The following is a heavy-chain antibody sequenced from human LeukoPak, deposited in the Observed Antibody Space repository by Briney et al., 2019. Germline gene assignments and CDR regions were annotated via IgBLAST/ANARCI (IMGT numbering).Heavy chain of an antibody. Sequence: KTSETLSLTCTVSGGSISNSNYYWGWIRQPPGKGLEWIGSFYYSGSTYYNPSLKSRVSISVDTSKNQFSLKLSSVTAADTAVYYCASFYCSGGSCYQYYYYYYMDVWGKGTTVTISS. D-gene: IGHD2-15*01. CDR1: GGSISNSNYY. CDR3: ASFYCSGGSCYQYYYYYYMDV. J-gene: IGHJ6*03. CDR2: FYYSGST. V-gene: IGHV4-39*01.